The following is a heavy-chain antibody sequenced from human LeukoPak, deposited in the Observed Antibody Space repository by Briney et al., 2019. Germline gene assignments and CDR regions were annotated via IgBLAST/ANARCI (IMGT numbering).Heavy chain of an antibody. V-gene: IGHV3-74*01. CDR2: INSDGSST. J-gene: IGHJ4*02. Sequence: GGSLRLSCAASGFTFSSYWMHWVRQAPGKGLVWVSRINSDGSSTNYADSVKGRFTISRDNAKNTLYLQMNSLRAEDTAVYYCARRARPGYFDYWGQGTLVTVSS. CDR1: GFTFSSYW. D-gene: IGHD3-10*01. CDR3: ARRARPGYFDY.